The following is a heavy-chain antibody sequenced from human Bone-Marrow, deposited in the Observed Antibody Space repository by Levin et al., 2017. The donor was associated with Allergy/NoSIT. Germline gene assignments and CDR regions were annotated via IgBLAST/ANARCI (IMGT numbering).Heavy chain of an antibody. J-gene: IGHJ5*02. CDR3: ARTVWNSFYYYGSGSYRGGFDP. V-gene: IGHV1-18*01. CDR2: ISAYNGNT. D-gene: IGHD3-10*01. Sequence: ASVKVSCKASGYTFTSYGISWVRQAPGQGLEWMGWISAYNGNTNYAQKLQGRVTMTTDTSTSTAYMELRSLRSDDTAVYYCARTVWNSFYYYGSGSYRGGFDPWGQGTLVTVSS. CDR1: GYTFTSYG.